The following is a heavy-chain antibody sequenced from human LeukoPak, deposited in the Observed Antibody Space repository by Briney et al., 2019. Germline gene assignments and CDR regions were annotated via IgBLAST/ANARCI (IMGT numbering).Heavy chain of an antibody. CDR2: VDSSGNT. D-gene: IGHD1-26*01. CDR3: ARQFLVGSTFHAFDL. V-gene: IGHV4-4*07. Sequence: SETLSLTCSVSVVSMNGYYWSWLRQSAGNRLEWIGHVDSSGNTNYNPSLESRVTMSVDTSKKQFSLKLTSVTAADMAVYLCARQFLVGSTFHAFDLWGQGTRVTVS. CDR1: VVSMNGYY. J-gene: IGHJ3*01.